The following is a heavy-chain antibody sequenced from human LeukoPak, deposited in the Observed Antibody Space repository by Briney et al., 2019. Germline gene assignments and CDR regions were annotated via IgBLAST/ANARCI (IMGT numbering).Heavy chain of an antibody. J-gene: IGHJ6*04. D-gene: IGHD3-10*02. Sequence: GGSLRLSCAASGFTFSSYETNWVRQAPGKGLEWVSYISSSGSTIYYADSVKGRFTISRDNAKNPLYLQMNSLRAEDTAVYYCAELGITMIGGVWGKGTTVTISS. CDR3: AELGITMIGGV. V-gene: IGHV3-48*03. CDR2: ISSSGSTI. CDR1: GFTFSSYE.